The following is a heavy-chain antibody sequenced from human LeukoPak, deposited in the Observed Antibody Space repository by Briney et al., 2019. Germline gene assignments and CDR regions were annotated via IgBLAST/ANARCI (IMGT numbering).Heavy chain of an antibody. J-gene: IGHJ1*01. V-gene: IGHV3-7*01. CDR1: GFTFSSYW. CDR2: IKQDGSEK. Sequence: GGSLRLSCAASGFTFSSYWMSWVRQAPGKGLEWVANIKQDGSEKYYVDSVKGRFTTSRDNAKNTFYLQMNSLRVEDTAVYYCLLIILGGSSQHWGQGTLVTVSS. CDR3: LLIILGGSSQH. D-gene: IGHD3-3*01.